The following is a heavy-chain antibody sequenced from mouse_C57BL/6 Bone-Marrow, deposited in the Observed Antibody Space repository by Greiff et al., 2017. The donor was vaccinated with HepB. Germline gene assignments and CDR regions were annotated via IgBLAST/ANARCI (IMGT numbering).Heavy chain of an antibody. CDR1: GYTFTSYW. V-gene: IGHV1-64*01. CDR3: TRRGIYDYALYY. CDR2: IHPNSGST. Sequence: VKLKQPGAELVKPGASVKLSCKASGYTFTSYWMHWVKQRPGQGLEWTGMIHPNSGSTNYNEKFKSKATLTVDKSSSTAYMQLSSLTSEDSAVYYCTRRGIYDYALYYWGQGTTLTVSS. J-gene: IGHJ2*01. D-gene: IGHD2-4*01.